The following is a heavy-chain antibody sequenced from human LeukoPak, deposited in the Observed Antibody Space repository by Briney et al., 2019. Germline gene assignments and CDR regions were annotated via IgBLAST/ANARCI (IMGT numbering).Heavy chain of an antibody. D-gene: IGHD3-10*01. Sequence: SETLSLTCTVSGGSISSYYWSWIRQPPAKGLEWIGYIYYSGSTNYNPSLKSRVTISVDTSKNQFSLKLSSVTAADTAVYYCARFSWFPDNYGMDVWGQGTTVTVSS. CDR3: ARFSWFPDNYGMDV. CDR2: IYYSGST. J-gene: IGHJ6*02. CDR1: GGSISSYY. V-gene: IGHV4-59*01.